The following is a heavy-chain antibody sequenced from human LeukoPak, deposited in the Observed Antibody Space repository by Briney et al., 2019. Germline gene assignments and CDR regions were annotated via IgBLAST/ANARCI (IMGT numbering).Heavy chain of an antibody. J-gene: IGHJ2*01. CDR2: IYTSGST. V-gene: IGHV4-61*02. D-gene: IGHD3/OR15-3a*01. Sequence: SETLSLTCTVSGGSISSGSYYWSWIRQPAGKGLEWIGRIYTSGSTNYNPSLKSRVTISVDTSKNQFSLELSSVTAADTAVYYCARRQDWILGYWYFDLWGRGTLVTVSS. CDR3: ARRQDWILGYWYFDL. CDR1: GGSISSGSYY.